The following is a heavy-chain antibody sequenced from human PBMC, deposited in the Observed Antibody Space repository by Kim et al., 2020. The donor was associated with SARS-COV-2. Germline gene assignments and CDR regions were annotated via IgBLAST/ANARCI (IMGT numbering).Heavy chain of an antibody. CDR2: ISGSGGSR. CDR3: VKGGWGSVSDY. D-gene: IGHD7-27*01. CDR1: GFTFSNSA. Sequence: GGSLRLSCAASGFTFSNSAMTWVRQAPGKGLEWVSTISGSGGSRYYADSVKGRFTISRDNSKTTLYLQMNSLRVEDAAIYYCVKGGWGSVSDYWGQGTLV. V-gene: IGHV3-23*01. J-gene: IGHJ4*02.